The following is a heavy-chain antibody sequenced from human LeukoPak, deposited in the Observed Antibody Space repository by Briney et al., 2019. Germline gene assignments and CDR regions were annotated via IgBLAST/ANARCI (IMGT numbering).Heavy chain of an antibody. CDR1: GFTFDDYG. J-gene: IGHJ4*02. CDR3: ARSPTPSPTYYYDSSGYTPYYFDY. D-gene: IGHD3-22*01. Sequence: GGSLRLSCAASGFTFDDYGMSWVRQAPGKGLEWVSGINWNGGSTGYADSVKGRFTISRDNAKNSLYLQMNSLRAEDTALYYCARSPTPSPTYYYDSSGYTPYYFDYWGQGTLVTVSS. V-gene: IGHV3-20*04. CDR2: INWNGGST.